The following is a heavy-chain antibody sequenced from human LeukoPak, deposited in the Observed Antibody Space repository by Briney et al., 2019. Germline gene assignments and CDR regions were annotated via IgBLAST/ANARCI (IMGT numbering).Heavy chain of an antibody. V-gene: IGHV1-8*01. Sequence: ASVKVSCKASGYTFTSYDINWVRQATGQGLEWMGWMNPNSGNTGYAQKFQGRVTMTRNTSISTAYMELSSLRSEDTAVYYCARGAPYSSKQTGVAFDIWGQGTMVTVSS. J-gene: IGHJ3*02. CDR3: ARGAPYSSKQTGVAFDI. CDR2: MNPNSGNT. CDR1: GYTFTSYD. D-gene: IGHD6-13*01.